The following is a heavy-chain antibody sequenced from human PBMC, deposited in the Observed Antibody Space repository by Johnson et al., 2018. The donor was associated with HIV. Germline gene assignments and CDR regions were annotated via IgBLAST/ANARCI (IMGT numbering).Heavy chain of an antibody. J-gene: IGHJ3*02. V-gene: IGHV3-66*02. D-gene: IGHD6-19*01. CDR3: AKLGAVASYAFDI. CDR2: IYSGGST. Sequence: VQLVESGGGLVQPGGSLRLSCAASGFTVSSNYMSWVRQAPGKGLEWVSVIYSGGSTYYADSVKGRFTISRDNSKNTLYLQMNSLRPEDTAVYYCAKLGAVASYAFDIWGQGTMVTVSS. CDR1: GFTVSSNY.